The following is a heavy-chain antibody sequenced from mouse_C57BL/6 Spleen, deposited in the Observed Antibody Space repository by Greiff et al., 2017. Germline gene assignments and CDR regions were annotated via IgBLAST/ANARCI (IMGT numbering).Heavy chain of an antibody. D-gene: IGHD1-1*01. CDR1: GFTFSDYG. CDR3: ARDYGSLAY. CDR2: ISSGSSTI. Sequence: DVQLVESGGGLVKPGGSLKLSCAASGFTFSDYGMHWVRQAPEKGLEWVAYISSGSSTIYYADTVKGRFTISRDNAKNTLFLQMTSLRSEDTAMYYCARDYGSLAYWGQGTLVTVSA. J-gene: IGHJ3*01. V-gene: IGHV5-17*01.